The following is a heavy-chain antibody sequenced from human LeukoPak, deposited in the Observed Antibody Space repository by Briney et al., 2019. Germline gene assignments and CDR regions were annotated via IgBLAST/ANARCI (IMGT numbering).Heavy chain of an antibody. D-gene: IGHD3-9*01. V-gene: IGHV4-34*01. CDR2: INHSGST. CDR1: GGSFSGYY. CDR3: ARGLGDILTGYQKYYFDY. J-gene: IGHJ4*02. Sequence: PSETLSLTCAVYGGSFSGYYWSWIRRPPGKGLERIGEINHSGSTNYNPSLKSRVTISVDTSKNQFSLKLSSVTAADTAVYYCARGLGDILTGYQKYYFDYWGQGTLVTVSS.